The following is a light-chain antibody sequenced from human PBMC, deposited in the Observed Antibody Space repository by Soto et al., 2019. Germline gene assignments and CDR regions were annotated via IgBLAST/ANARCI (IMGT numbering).Light chain of an antibody. CDR1: SSDVGSYKL. V-gene: IGLV2-23*02. Sequence: SALTQPASVSGSPGQSITLSCTGTSSDVGSYKLVSWYQQHPGKAPKLMISEVSKRPSGISDRFSGSKSGSTASLTISGLQAEDEADYYCCSYAGTSTHTVFGGGTQLTVL. CDR2: EVS. J-gene: IGLJ7*01. CDR3: CSYAGTSTHTV.